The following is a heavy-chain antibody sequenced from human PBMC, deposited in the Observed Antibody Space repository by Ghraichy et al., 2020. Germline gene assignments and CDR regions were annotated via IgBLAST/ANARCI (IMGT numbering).Heavy chain of an antibody. D-gene: IGHD3-3*01. V-gene: IGHV3-43*01. CDR2: ISWDGGST. J-gene: IGHJ4*02. Sequence: GGSLRLSCAASGFTFDDYTMHWVRQAPGKGLEWVSLISWDGGSTYYADSVKGRFTISRDNSKNSLYLQMNSLRTEDTALYYCAKGRAGHYDFWSGYYLEYWGQGTLVTVYS. CDR3: AKGRAGHYDFWSGYYLEY. CDR1: GFTFDDYT.